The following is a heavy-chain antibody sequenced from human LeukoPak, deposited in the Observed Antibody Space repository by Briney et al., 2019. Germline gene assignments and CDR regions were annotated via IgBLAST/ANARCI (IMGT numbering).Heavy chain of an antibody. CDR2: ISAGGGT. CDR3: AKRSSLNYFAS. V-gene: IGHV3-23*01. CDR1: GFTFSNFG. J-gene: IGHJ4*02. D-gene: IGHD3-16*01. Sequence: PGGSLRVSCAASGFTFSNFGMSWVRQAPGNGLEWVSAISAGGGTYYADTVKGRFTISRDNSKNTLYLQMSSLRAEDTAVYYCAKRSSLNYFASWGQGTLVTVSS.